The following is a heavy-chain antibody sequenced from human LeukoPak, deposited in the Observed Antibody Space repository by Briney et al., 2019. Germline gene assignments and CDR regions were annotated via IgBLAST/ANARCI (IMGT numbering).Heavy chain of an antibody. V-gene: IGHV3-53*01. J-gene: IGHJ6*03. D-gene: IGHD3-16*01. CDR3: ATSLWGGGYSYMDV. CDR1: AFTVSSNY. CDR2: IYSGGST. Sequence: PGGSLRLSCAASAFTVSSNYMSWVRQAPGKGLEWVSVIYSGGSTYYADSVKGRFTISRDNSKNTLYLQTNSLRAEDTAVYYCATSLWGGGYSYMDVWGKGTTVTVSS.